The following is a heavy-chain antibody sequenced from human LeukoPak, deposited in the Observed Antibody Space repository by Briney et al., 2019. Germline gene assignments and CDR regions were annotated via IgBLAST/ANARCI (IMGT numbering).Heavy chain of an antibody. D-gene: IGHD1-26*01. Sequence: PGGSLRLSSAASGFTFDDYAMHWVRQAPGKGLEWVSGISWNSGSIGYADSVKGRFTISRDNAKNSLYLQMNSLRAEDMALYYCAKDTGGSYTGNSYFDYWGQGTLVTVSS. CDR2: ISWNSGSI. CDR3: AKDTGGSYTGNSYFDY. CDR1: GFTFDDYA. J-gene: IGHJ4*02. V-gene: IGHV3-9*03.